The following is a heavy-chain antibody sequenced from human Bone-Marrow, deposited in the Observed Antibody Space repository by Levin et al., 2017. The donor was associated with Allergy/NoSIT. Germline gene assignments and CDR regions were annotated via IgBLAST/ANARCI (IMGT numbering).Heavy chain of an antibody. CDR1: GFIFDQHG. CDR3: ARVRQAGYYESTGSYRVTLWYFDL. Sequence: GESLKISCAASGFIFDQHGMSWVRQAPGMGLEWVSGINWNGDSIDYADSVKGRFTISRDNGRNSLYLQMNGLRAADTALYYCARVRQAGYYESTGSYRVTLWYFDLWGRGTLVTVSS. D-gene: IGHD3-22*01. V-gene: IGHV3-20*04. J-gene: IGHJ2*01. CDR2: INWNGDSI.